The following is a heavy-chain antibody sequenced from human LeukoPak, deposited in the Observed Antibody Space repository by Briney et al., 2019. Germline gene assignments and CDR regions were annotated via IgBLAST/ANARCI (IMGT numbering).Heavy chain of an antibody. V-gene: IGHV3-23*01. CDR1: GITLGNYG. CDR2: ISDSGGST. J-gene: IGHJ4*02. CDR3: AKRGVVIRVFLVGFHKEAYYFDS. Sequence: GGSLRLSCAVSGITLGNYGMSWVRQPPGKGLKWVAGISDSGGSTNYADSVKGRFTISRDTPRNTLYPQMNSLRAEDTAVYFCAKRGVVIRVFLVGFHKEAYYFDSWGQGALVTVSS. D-gene: IGHD3-10*01.